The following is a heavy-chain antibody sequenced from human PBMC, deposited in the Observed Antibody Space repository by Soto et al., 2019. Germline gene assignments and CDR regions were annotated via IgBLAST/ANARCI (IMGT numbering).Heavy chain of an antibody. CDR1: GGSISSSNYY. D-gene: IGHD5-12*01. J-gene: IGHJ4*02. V-gene: IGHV4-39*01. CDR2: IHNSGST. CDR3: GRHDEDGGYVVSY. Sequence: PSETLSLTCTVSGGSISSSNYYWGWIRQPPGKGLEWIGSIHNSGSTYYNPSLKSRVTVSGDTSKRQFYLKLSSVTAADTAVYYCGRHDEDGGYVVSYWGQGTLVTVSS.